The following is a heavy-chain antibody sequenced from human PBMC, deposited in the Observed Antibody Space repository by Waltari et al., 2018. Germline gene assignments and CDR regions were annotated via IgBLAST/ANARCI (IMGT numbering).Heavy chain of an antibody. CDR2: IYSGGST. Sequence: EVQLLESGGGLVQPGGSLRLSCAASGFTFSSYAMSWVRQPPGKGLEWVSVIYSGGSTYYADSVKGRFTISRDNSKNTLYLQMNSLRAEDTAVYYCAKSSSWTSDYWGQGTLVTVSS. V-gene: IGHV3-23*03. CDR1: GFTFSSYA. J-gene: IGHJ4*02. D-gene: IGHD6-13*01. CDR3: AKSSSWTSDY.